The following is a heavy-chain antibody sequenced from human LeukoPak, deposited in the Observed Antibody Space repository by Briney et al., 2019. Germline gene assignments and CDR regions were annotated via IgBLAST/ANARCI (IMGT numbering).Heavy chain of an antibody. CDR2: INPNSGGT. V-gene: IGHV1-2*02. CDR1: GYSFTDYY. Sequence: PWASVKVSCKTSGYSFTDYYMHWVRQAPGQGLEWMGWINPNSGGTSSAQKFQGRVTMTRDTSTSTVYMEVSWLTSDDTAIYYCARADRLHGGPYLIGPWGQGTLVTVSS. J-gene: IGHJ5*02. CDR3: ARADRLHGGPYLIGP. D-gene: IGHD2-21*01.